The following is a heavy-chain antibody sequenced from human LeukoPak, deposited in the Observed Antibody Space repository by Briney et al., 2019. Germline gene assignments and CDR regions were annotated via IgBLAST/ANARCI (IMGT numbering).Heavy chain of an antibody. CDR2: INHSGRT. Sequence: PSETLSLTCTVSGGSISSSGYYWNWIRQPPGKGLEWIGEINHSGRTNYNPSLKSRVTISVDTSKKQFSLKLSSVTAADTAVYYCARGVDYYGVWGQGTLVTVSS. J-gene: IGHJ4*02. CDR1: GGSISSSGYY. V-gene: IGHV4-39*07. CDR3: ARGVDYYGV. D-gene: IGHD3-10*01.